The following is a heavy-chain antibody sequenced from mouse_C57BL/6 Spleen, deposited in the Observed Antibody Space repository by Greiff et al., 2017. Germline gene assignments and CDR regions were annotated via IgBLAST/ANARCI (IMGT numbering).Heavy chain of an antibody. V-gene: IGHV1-82*01. J-gene: IGHJ4*01. D-gene: IGHD2-5*01. CDR1: GYAFSSSW. Sequence: VKLMESGPELVKPGASVKISCKASGYAFSSSWMNWVKQRPGKGLEWIGRIYPGVGATNYNGKFKGKATLTADKSSSTAYMQLSSLTSEDSAVYFCAYSNYAMDYWGQGTSVTVSS. CDR2: IYPGVGAT. CDR3: AYSNYAMDY.